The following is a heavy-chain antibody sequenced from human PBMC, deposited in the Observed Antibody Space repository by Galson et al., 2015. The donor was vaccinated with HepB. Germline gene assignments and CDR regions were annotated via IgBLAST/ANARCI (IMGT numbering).Heavy chain of an antibody. Sequence: LSLTCTVSGGSISSYYWSWIRQPPGKGLEWIGYIYYSGSTNYNPSLKSRVTISVDTSKNQFSLKLSSVTAADTAVYYCARHKVDIIVVPVYYYGMDVRGQGTTVTVSS. J-gene: IGHJ6*02. CDR3: ARHKVDIIVVPVYYYGMDV. CDR2: IYYSGST. CDR1: GGSISSYY. D-gene: IGHD2-2*03. V-gene: IGHV4-59*08.